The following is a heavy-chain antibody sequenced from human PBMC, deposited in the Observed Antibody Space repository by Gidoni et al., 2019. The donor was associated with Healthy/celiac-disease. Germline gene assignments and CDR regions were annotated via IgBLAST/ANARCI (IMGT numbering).Heavy chain of an antibody. CDR1: AGSFIVYY. CDR2: INHSGST. Sequence: QPQQCVAGPLHPSATLFPTCAVSAGSFIVYYWSWIRQPPGKGLEWIGEINHSGSTNYNPSLKSRVTISVDTSKNQFSLKLSSVTAADTAVYYCARGGRSSSGWYGDAFDIWGQGTMVTVSS. D-gene: IGHD6-19*01. V-gene: IGHV4-34*01. J-gene: IGHJ3*02. CDR3: ARGGRSSSGWYGDAFDI.